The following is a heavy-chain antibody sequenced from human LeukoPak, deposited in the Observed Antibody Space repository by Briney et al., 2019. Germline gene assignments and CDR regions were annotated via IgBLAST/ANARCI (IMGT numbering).Heavy chain of an antibody. D-gene: IGHD2-2*01. V-gene: IGHV4-59*08. CDR1: GGSIISYY. J-gene: IGHJ4*02. CDR2: IYYSGST. CDR3: ASQYCSSTSCSDY. Sequence: PSETLSLTCTVSGGSIISYYWSWIRQPPGKGLEWIGYIYYSGSTYYNPSLKSQVTISVDTSKNQFSLKLSSVTAADTAVYYCASQYCSSTSCSDYWGQGTLVTVSS.